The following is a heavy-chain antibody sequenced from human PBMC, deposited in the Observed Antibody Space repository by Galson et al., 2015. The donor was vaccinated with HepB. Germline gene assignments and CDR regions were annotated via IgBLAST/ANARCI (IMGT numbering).Heavy chain of an antibody. Sequence: SLRLSCAASGFTFSSYGMDWVRQAPGKGLEWVAVISSDGSKKYYADSVKGRFTISRDNSKNTLYLQMNSLRTEDTAVYYCAKVNGNNYGDERDYFYYGMDVWGQGTTVIVSS. CDR3: AKVNGNNYGDERDYFYYGMDV. V-gene: IGHV3-30*18. J-gene: IGHJ6*02. CDR1: GFTFSSYG. CDR2: ISSDGSKK. D-gene: IGHD4-17*01.